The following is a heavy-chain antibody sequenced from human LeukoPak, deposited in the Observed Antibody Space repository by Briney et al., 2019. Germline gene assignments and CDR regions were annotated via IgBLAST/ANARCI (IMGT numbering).Heavy chain of an antibody. CDR3: ARLEYCGGDCYFFDY. CDR1: GGSISSYY. Sequence: SETLSLTCTVSGGSISSYYWSWIRQPPGKGLEWIGYIYYSGSTNYNPSLKSRVTILVDTSKNQFSLKLSSVTAADTAVYYCARLEYCGGDCYFFDYWGQGTLVTVSS. J-gene: IGHJ4*02. V-gene: IGHV4-59*08. CDR2: IYYSGST. D-gene: IGHD2-21*02.